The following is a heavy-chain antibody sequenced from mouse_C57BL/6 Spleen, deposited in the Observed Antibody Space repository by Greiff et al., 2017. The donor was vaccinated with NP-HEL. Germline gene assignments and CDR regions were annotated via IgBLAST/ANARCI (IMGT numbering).Heavy chain of an antibody. D-gene: IGHD2-4*01. CDR3: ARHEAPYDYDEGGFAY. Sequence: VQLQESGAELVKPGASVKLSCKASGYTFTEYTIHWVKQRSGQGLEWIGWFYPGSGSIKYNEKFKDKATLTADKSSSTVYMELSRLTSEDSAVYFCARHEAPYDYDEGGFAYWGQGTLVTVSA. V-gene: IGHV1-62-2*01. J-gene: IGHJ3*01. CDR2: FYPGSGSI. CDR1: GYTFTEYT.